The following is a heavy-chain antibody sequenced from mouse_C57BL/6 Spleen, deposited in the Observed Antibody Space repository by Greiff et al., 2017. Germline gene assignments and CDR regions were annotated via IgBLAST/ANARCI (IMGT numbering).Heavy chain of an antibody. CDR2: IDPSDSET. D-gene: IGHD1-3*01. J-gene: IGHJ2*01. CDR1: GYTFTSYW. Sequence: VQLQQPGAELVRPGSSVKLSCKASGYTFTSYWMHWVKQRPIQGLEWIGNIDPSDSETHYNQKFKDKATLTVDKSSSTAYMQLSSLTSEDSAVYYSARSADNSSYYMDYWGQGTTLTVSS. CDR3: ARSADNSSYYMDY. V-gene: IGHV1-52*01.